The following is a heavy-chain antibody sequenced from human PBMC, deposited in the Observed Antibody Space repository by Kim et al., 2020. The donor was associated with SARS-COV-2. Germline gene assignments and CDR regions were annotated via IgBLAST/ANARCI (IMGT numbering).Heavy chain of an antibody. D-gene: IGHD6-13*01. Sequence: SETLSLTCAVSGGSFSGYYWSWIRQPPGKGQEWIGEINHSGSTNYNPSLKSRVTISVDTAKNQFSLKLSSVTAAETAVYYCARGFPSSSFYYYYYYGMDVWGHGTPVTVSS. CDR2: INHSGST. V-gene: IGHV4-34*01. J-gene: IGHJ6*02. CDR1: GGSFSGYY. CDR3: ARGFPSSSFYYYYYYGMDV.